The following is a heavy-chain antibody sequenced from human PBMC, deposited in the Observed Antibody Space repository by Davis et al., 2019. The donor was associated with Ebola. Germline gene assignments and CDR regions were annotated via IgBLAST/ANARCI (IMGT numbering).Heavy chain of an antibody. D-gene: IGHD3-22*01. J-gene: IGHJ6*02. CDR1: GYTFTNYD. Sequence: AASVKVSCKTSGYTFTNYDINWVRQATGQGLEWMGWMNPNSGNTGYAQKLQGRVTMTTDTSTSTAYMELRSLRSDDTAVYYCARADYYDSMYYYYGMDVWGQGTTVTVSS. CDR2: MNPNSGNT. CDR3: ARADYYDSMYYYYGMDV. V-gene: IGHV1-8*01.